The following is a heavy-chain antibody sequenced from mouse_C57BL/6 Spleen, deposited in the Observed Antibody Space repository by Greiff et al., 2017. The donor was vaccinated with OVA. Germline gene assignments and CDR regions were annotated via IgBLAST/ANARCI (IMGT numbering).Heavy chain of an antibody. J-gene: IGHJ3*01. D-gene: IGHD2-2*01. CDR1: GYTFTSYW. V-gene: IGHV1-64*01. CDR2: IHPNSGST. Sequence: QVQLQQPGAELVKPGASVKLSCKASGYTFTSYWMHWVKQRPGQGLEWIGMIHPNSGSTNYNEKFKSKATLTVDKSSSTAYMQLSSLTSEDSAVYYCAREGGYGYDDGAWFAYWGQGTLVTVSA. CDR3: AREGGYGYDDGAWFAY.